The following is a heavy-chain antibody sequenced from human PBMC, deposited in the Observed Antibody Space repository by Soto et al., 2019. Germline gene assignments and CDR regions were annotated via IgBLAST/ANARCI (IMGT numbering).Heavy chain of an antibody. CDR3: VKVYGSESYYIYHFDC. D-gene: IGHD3-10*01. J-gene: IGHJ4*02. V-gene: IGHV3-64D*08. Sequence: PGGSLRLSCSASEFTFSAYAMHWVRQAPGKGLDYVSGITSNGVTTYYADSVRGRFTISRDNSKNTLYLQMSSLRAEDTAVYYCVKVYGSESYYIYHFDCWGQGDLVTVSS. CDR2: ITSNGVTT. CDR1: EFTFSAYA.